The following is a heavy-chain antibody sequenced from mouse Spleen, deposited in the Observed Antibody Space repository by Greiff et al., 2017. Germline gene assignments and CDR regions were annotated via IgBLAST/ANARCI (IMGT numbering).Heavy chain of an antibody. CDR2: INPYNDGT. J-gene: IGHJ3*01. V-gene: IGHV1-14*01. D-gene: IGHD2-3*01. CDR3: ASRGYDGYLFAD. Sequence: SGPELVKPGASVKMSCKASGYTFTSYVMHWVKQKPGQGLEWIGYINPYNDGTKYNEKFKGKATQTSDKSSSTAYMELSSLTSEDSAVYYCASRGYDGYLFADWGQGTLVTVSA. CDR1: GYTFTSYV.